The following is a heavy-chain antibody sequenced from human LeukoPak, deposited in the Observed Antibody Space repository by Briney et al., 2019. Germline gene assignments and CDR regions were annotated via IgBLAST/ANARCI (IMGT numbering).Heavy chain of an antibody. CDR1: GYTFTSCY. CDR3: ARDTGHYGDYGVTESAFDI. Sequence: ASVKVSCKASGYTFTSCYMHWVRQAPGQGLEWMGIINPSGGSTSYAQKFQGRVTMTRDTSTSTVYMELSSLRSEDTAVYYCARDTGHYGDYGVTESAFDIWGQGTMVTVPS. CDR2: INPSGGST. V-gene: IGHV1-46*01. J-gene: IGHJ3*02. D-gene: IGHD4-17*01.